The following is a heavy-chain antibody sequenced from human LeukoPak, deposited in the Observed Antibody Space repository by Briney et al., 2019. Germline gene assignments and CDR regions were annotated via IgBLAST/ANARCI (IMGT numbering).Heavy chain of an antibody. D-gene: IGHD5-18*01. J-gene: IGHJ4*02. CDR2: IYYSGST. CDR1: GGSISSSSYY. Sequence: SETLSLTCTVSGGSISSSSYYWGWIRQPPGKGLEWIGSIYYSGSTYYNPSLKSRVTISVDTSKNQFSLKLSSVTAADTAVYYCARGQYIYGFNGDYFDYWGQGTLVTVSS. CDR3: ARGQYIYGFNGDYFDY. V-gene: IGHV4-39*07.